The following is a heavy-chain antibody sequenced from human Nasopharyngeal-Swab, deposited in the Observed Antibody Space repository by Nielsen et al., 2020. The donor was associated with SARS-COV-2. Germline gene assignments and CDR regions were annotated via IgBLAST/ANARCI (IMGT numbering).Heavy chain of an antibody. CDR2: INPSGGST. J-gene: IGHJ4*02. D-gene: IGHD6-13*01. CDR3: ATLFAIAAAGTGFDY. V-gene: IGHV1-46*01. Sequence: WVRQAPGQGLEWMGIINPSGGSTSYAQKFQGRVTMTRDTSTSTVYMELSSLRSEDTAVYYCATLFAIAAAGTGFDYWGQGTWSPSPQ.